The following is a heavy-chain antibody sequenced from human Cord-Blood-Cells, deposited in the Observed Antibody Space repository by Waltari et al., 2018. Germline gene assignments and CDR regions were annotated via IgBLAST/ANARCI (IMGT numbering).Heavy chain of an antibody. CDR2: ISYDGSNK. V-gene: IGHV3-30*04. J-gene: IGHJ3*02. Sequence: QVQLVESGGGVVQPGRSLRLTGAASGFTSSSSALPRVRQAPGKGLEWVAVISYDGSNKYYADSVKGRFTISRDNSKNTLYLQMNSLRAEDTAVYYCAREGRAADAFDIWGQGTMVTVSS. CDR1: GFTSSSSA. D-gene: IGHD6-13*01. CDR3: AREGRAADAFDI.